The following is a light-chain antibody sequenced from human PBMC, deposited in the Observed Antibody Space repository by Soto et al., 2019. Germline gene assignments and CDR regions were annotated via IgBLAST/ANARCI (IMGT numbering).Light chain of an antibody. V-gene: IGKV1-39*01. CDR3: QQYGSSPLT. J-gene: IGKJ4*01. Sequence: DIQMSQSPSSLSASLADRVTITCRASQSIRRSLNWYQQKPGKAPKLLIYGASNRATGIPDRFSGSGSGTDFTLTISRLEPEDFAVYYCQQYGSSPLTFGGGTKVDIK. CDR2: GAS. CDR1: QSIRRS.